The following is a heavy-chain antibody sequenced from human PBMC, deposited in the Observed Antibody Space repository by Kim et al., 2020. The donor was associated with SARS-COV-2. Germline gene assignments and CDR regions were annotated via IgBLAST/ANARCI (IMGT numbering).Heavy chain of an antibody. Sequence: GGSLRLSCAASGFTFSSYSMNWVRQAPGKGLEWVSSISSSSSYIYYADSVKGRFTISRDNAKNSLYLQMNSLRAEDTAVYYCARVDGSGSYYLDYWGQGTLVTVSS. V-gene: IGHV3-21*01. D-gene: IGHD3-10*01. CDR3: ARVDGSGSYYLDY. CDR1: GFTFSSYS. J-gene: IGHJ4*02. CDR2: ISSSSSYI.